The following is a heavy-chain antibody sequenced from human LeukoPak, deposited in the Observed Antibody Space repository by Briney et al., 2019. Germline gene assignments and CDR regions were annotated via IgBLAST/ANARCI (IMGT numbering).Heavy chain of an antibody. CDR3: ARDWNGSGTAFDH. Sequence: GGTLRLSGAASRFSFSAFWMGCGPDAPGKGLEWGAKIKVDGTEKYYVDSVKGRFTISRDNAKNSLSLQMSGLRAEDTAVYYCARDWNGSGTAFDHWGQGTLVTVSS. CDR2: IKVDGTEK. V-gene: IGHV3-7*05. CDR1: RFSFSAFW. J-gene: IGHJ4*02. D-gene: IGHD1-1*01.